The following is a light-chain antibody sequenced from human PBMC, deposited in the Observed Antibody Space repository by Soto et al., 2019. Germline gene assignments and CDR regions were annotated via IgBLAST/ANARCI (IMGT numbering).Light chain of an antibody. J-gene: IGKJ2*01. V-gene: IGKV1-39*01. CDR2: DAS. CDR3: QQSYTTVYT. Sequence: DIQMTQSPSSLSASGGDRFTITCGASQTIGANLNWYRQKLGKAPTLLIYDASTLQSGVPSRFSGLGSGTDFALTITSLQPDDSATYYCQQSYTTVYTFGQGTKVDIK. CDR1: QTIGAN.